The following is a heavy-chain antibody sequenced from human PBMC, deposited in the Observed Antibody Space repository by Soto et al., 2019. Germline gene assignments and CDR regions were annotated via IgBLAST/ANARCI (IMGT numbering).Heavy chain of an antibody. J-gene: IGHJ4*02. D-gene: IGHD6-13*01. CDR2: VYYTGTT. Sequence: LSLTCTVSGGSISSYFYIWVRQPPGKGLEWIGSVYYTGTTDYNPSLKSRVTISVDTSKTQFSLNLRSVTAADTAVYYCARDLAAVPRAFDYWGRGTLVTV. CDR1: GGSISSYF. V-gene: IGHV4-59*01. CDR3: ARDLAAVPRAFDY.